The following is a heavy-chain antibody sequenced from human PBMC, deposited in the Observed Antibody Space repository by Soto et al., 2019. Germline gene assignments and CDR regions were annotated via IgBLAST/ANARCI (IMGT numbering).Heavy chain of an antibody. V-gene: IGHV3-23*01. CDR1: GFTFSSYA. J-gene: IGHJ5*02. CDR2: LGGSGKST. D-gene: IGHD6-13*01. CDR3: AKGHWGSTWHNGFDR. Sequence: EVQLLESGGGLVQPGGSQRLSCATSGFTFSSYAMSWVRQAPGKGLEWVSVLGGSGKSTYYADSVEGRFTISRDNTKNTLYLEWNSIRADDTAIYCSAKGHWGSTWHNGFDRWGQGTLVTVSS.